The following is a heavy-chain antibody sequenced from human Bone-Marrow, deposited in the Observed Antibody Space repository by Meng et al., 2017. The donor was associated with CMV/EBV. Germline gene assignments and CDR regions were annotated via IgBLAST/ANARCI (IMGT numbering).Heavy chain of an antibody. CDR1: GFTFSSYA. Sequence: GGSLRLSCAASGFTFSSYAMHWVRQAPGKGLEWVAVISYDGSNKYYADSVKGRFTISRDNSKNTLYLQMNSLRAEDTAVYYCARGVKAAGFYGMDVWGQGTTVTVSS. J-gene: IGHJ6*02. CDR2: ISYDGSNK. CDR3: ARGVKAAGFYGMDV. V-gene: IGHV3-30*04. D-gene: IGHD6-13*01.